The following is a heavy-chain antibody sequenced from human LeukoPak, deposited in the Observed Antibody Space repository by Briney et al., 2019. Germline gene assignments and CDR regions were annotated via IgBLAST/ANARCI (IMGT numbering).Heavy chain of an antibody. CDR1: GYTFTGYY. V-gene: IGHV1-46*01. CDR3: ASSGLGGDNWFDP. D-gene: IGHD3-16*01. CDR2: INPTGGST. J-gene: IGHJ5*02. Sequence: ASVKVSCKASGYTFTGYYMHWVRQAPGQGLEWMGLINPTGGSTGYAQKFQGRVTMTRDMSTSTDYMELSSLRSEDTAIYYCASSGLGGDNWFDPWGQGTLVTVSS.